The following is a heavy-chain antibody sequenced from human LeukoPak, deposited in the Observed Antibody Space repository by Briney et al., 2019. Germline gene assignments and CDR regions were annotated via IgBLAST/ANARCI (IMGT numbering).Heavy chain of an antibody. CDR3: ARDTYSGSSTFDY. Sequence: SETLSLTCAVYSGSFSGYYWSWIRQPAGKGLEWIGRIYTSGSTNYNPSLKSRVTMSVDTSKNQFSLKLSSVTAADTAVYYCARDTYSGSSTFDYWGQGTLVTVSS. V-gene: IGHV4-4*07. CDR1: SGSFSGYY. CDR2: IYTSGST. J-gene: IGHJ4*02. D-gene: IGHD1-26*01.